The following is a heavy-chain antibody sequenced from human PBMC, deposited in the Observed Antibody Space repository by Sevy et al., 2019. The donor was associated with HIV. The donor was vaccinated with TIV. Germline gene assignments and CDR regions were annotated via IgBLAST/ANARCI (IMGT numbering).Heavy chain of an antibody. V-gene: IGHV3-15*01. CDR2: IKSKIDGETT. CDR1: GLTFNNAW. CDR3: ATAPGYYDSAPFDY. J-gene: IGHJ4*02. D-gene: IGHD3-9*01. Sequence: GGSLRLSCAVSGLTFNNAWMNWVRQAPGTGLQWVGLIKSKIDGETTDYAAPVKGRFTISRDDSKNTLFLQMNSLKIEVTALYYCATAPGYYDSAPFDYWGPGTLVTVSS.